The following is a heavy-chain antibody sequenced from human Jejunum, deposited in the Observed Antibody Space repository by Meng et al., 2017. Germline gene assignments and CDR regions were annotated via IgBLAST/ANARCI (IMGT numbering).Heavy chain of an antibody. J-gene: IGHJ5*02. CDR1: GGSFNSYF. CDR2: INQNGRT. CDR3: VRGRDPMVVGELDP. V-gene: IGHV4-34*01. D-gene: IGHD2-15*01. Sequence: QVHLRQWGAGRLKPSETLSRTCGVYGGSFNSYFWNWIRQPPGKGLEWIGEINQNGRTNYNPSLESRVTISMDKSKKEFSLRLASVTAADTALYYCVRGRDPMVVGELDPWGQGTLVTVSS.